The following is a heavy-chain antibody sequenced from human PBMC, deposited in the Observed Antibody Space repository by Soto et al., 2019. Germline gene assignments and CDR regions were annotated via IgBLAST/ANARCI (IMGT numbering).Heavy chain of an antibody. Sequence: ASVKVSCKASGYTFTSYYMHRVRQAPGQGLEWMGIINPSGGSTSYAQKFQGRVTMTRDTSTSTAYMERSSLRSADTAVYYCASTAAAGKYYYGMDVWGQGTTVTVSS. CDR1: GYTFTSYY. CDR2: INPSGGST. V-gene: IGHV1-46*01. CDR3: ASTAAAGKYYYGMDV. D-gene: IGHD6-13*01. J-gene: IGHJ6*02.